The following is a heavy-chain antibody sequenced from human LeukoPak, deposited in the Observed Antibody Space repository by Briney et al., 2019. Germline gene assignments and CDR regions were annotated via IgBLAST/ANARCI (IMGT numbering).Heavy chain of an antibody. J-gene: IGHJ4*02. CDR1: GGSISSGDYY. CDR2: IYYSGST. Sequence: SETLSLTCTVPGGSISSGDYYWSWIRQPPGKGLEWIGYIYYSGSTYYNPSLKSRVTISVGTSKNQFSLKLSSVTAADTAVYYCARRGTYYYGSGSFPPFFDYWGQGTLVTVSS. D-gene: IGHD3-10*01. V-gene: IGHV4-30-4*08. CDR3: ARRGTYYYGSGSFPPFFDY.